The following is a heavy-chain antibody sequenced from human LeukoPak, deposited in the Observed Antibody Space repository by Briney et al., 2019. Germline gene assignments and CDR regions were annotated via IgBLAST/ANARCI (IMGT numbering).Heavy chain of an antibody. CDR2: INHSGST. CDR3: ARGPRYSSSWYRILDY. V-gene: IGHV4-34*01. D-gene: IGHD6-13*01. J-gene: IGHJ4*02. Sequence: SETLSLTCAVYGGSFSDYYWSWIRQPPGKGLEWIGEINHSGSTNYNPSLKSRVTISVDTSKNQFSLKLSSVTAADTAVYYCARGPRYSSSWYRILDYWGQGTLVTVSS. CDR1: GGSFSDYY.